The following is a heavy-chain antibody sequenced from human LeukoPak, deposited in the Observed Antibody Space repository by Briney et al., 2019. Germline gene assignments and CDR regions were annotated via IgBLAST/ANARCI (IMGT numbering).Heavy chain of an antibody. CDR2: INPNSGGT. J-gene: IGHJ4*02. CDR3: VGEYLLLHSFDY. CDR1: GYTFTGYY. D-gene: IGHD2-2*01. V-gene: IGHV1-2*02. Sequence: GASVKVSCKASGYTFTGYYMHWVRQAPGQGLEWMGWINPNSGGTNYAQKFQGRVTMTRDTSISTAYMELSRLRSDDTAVYYCVGEYLLLHSFDYWGQGTLVTVSS.